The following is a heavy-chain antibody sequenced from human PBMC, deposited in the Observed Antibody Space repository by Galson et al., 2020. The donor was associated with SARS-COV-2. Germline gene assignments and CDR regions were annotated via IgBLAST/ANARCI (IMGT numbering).Heavy chain of an antibody. CDR3: ARAAFRRWPPAGFYYYFDV. CDR2: SNDSGST. Sequence: SETLSLTCGVYSGSFSTYYWSWGRQRPGKGQERNGESNDSGSTNYNPSLKSRVTISVDTSKNQFSLKLSSVTAADTAVYYCARAAFRRWPPAGFYYYFDVWGKGTTVTISS. CDR1: SGSFSTYY. D-gene: IGHD4-17*01. J-gene: IGHJ6*03. V-gene: IGHV4-34*01.